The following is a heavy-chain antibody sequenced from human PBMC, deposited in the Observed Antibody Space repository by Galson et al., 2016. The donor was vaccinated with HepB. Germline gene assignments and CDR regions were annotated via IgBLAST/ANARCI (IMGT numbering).Heavy chain of an antibody. CDR2: INAGSGDT. D-gene: IGHD3-16*01. CDR3: ARSMGELYFDY. V-gene: IGHV1-3*01. J-gene: IGHJ4*01. Sequence: SVKVSCKASRYSFTTYFLHWVRQAPGQRLEWMGWINAGSGDTKYSQKFQDRVTITSDTSARTAYMEVTSLRSVDTAVYYCARSMGELYFDYWGQGTLVTVSS. CDR1: RYSFTTYF.